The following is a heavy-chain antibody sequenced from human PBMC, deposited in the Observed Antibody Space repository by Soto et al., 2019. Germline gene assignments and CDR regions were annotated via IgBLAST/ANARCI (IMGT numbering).Heavy chain of an antibody. Sequence: QVQLVQSGAEVKKPGSSVKVSCKASGGTFSSYTISWVRQAPGQGLEWMGRIIPILGIANYAQKFQGRVTITADKSTSTAYMELSSLRSEDTAVYYCARDPRVRGYDYYGMDVWGQGTTVTVSS. J-gene: IGHJ6*02. D-gene: IGHD3-10*02. V-gene: IGHV1-69*08. CDR1: GGTFSSYT. CDR3: ARDPRVRGYDYYGMDV. CDR2: IIPILGIA.